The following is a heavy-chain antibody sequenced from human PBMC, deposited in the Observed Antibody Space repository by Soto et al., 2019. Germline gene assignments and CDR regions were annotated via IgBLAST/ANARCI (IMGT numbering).Heavy chain of an antibody. V-gene: IGHV4-39*01. Sequence: QLQLQESGPGLVKPSETLSLTCTVSGGSISSSSYYWGWIRQPPGKGLEWIGSIYYSGSTYYNPSLKSRVTISVDTSKNQFSLKLSSVTAADTAVYYCARLYSGSSMVEFDYWGQGTLVTVSS. CDR2: IYYSGST. D-gene: IGHD1-26*01. J-gene: IGHJ4*02. CDR3: ARLYSGSSMVEFDY. CDR1: GGSISSSSYY.